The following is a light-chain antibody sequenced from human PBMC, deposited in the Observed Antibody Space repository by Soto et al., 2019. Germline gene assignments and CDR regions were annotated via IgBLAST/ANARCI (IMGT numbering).Light chain of an antibody. Sequence: QSVLTQPASVSGSPGQSIAISCTGTSGDIGTYNLVSWYQQHPGKAPKLMISEVNKRPSGVSDRFSGSKSGDTASLTISGLRTEDEADYYCCSFAGSGTGVFGTGTSSPS. CDR2: EVN. J-gene: IGLJ1*01. V-gene: IGLV2-23*02. CDR1: SGDIGTYNL. CDR3: CSFAGSGTGV.